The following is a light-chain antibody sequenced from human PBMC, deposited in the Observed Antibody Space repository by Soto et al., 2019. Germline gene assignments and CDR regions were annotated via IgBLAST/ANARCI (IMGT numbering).Light chain of an antibody. CDR2: GAS. J-gene: IGKJ5*01. CDR1: QTVSSSF. Sequence: IVLSQSRGAVSLSPGERATLSCTSRQTVSSSFLAWYQQKPGQAPRRFIYGASSRATGIPDRFSGSGSGTDFTLNIGRLEAEDVAVYYCQQYGTLPITFGQGTRLEI. CDR3: QQYGTLPIT. V-gene: IGKV3-20*01.